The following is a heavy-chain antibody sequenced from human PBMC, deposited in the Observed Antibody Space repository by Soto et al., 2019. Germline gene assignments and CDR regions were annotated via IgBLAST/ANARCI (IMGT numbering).Heavy chain of an antibody. CDR3: ARGGVWFGELMGY. CDR2: INHSGST. Sequence: PSEPLSLTRAVYGGSFNYYWSGIRQPPGKGLEGIGEINHSGSTNYNPSFKSRVTRSVDTSTNQSSLKLSSVTAADTAVYYCARGGVWFGELMGYWGQGILVTVSS. J-gene: IGHJ4*02. V-gene: IGHV4-34*01. D-gene: IGHD3-10*01. CDR1: GGSFNYY.